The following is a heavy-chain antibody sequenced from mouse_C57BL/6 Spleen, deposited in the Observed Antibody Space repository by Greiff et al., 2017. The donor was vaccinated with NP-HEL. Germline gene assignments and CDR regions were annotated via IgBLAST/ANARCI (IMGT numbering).Heavy chain of an antibody. D-gene: IGHD3-2*02. CDR3: ARRGDSGYYFDY. Sequence: VQLKQSGPVLVKPGASVKMSCKASGYTFTDYYMNWVKQSHGKSLEWIGVINPYNGGTSYNQKFKGTATLTVDKSSSTAYMELNSLTSEDSAVYYCARRGDSGYYFDYWGQGTTLTVSS. V-gene: IGHV1-19*01. CDR2: INPYNGGT. CDR1: GYTFTDYY. J-gene: IGHJ2*01.